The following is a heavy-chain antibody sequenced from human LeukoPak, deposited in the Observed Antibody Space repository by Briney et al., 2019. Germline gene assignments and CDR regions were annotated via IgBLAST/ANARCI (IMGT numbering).Heavy chain of an antibody. J-gene: IGHJ4*02. CDR1: GYTFISYA. CDR2: INAGNGNT. CDR3: ARGSHSSGYPDY. V-gene: IGHV1-3*01. D-gene: IGHD3-22*01. Sequence: ASVKVSCKACGYTFISYAMHWVRQAPGQRLEWMGWINAGNGNTKYSQKFQGRVTITRDTSASTAYMELSSLRSEDTAVYYCARGSHSSGYPDYWGQGTLVTVSS.